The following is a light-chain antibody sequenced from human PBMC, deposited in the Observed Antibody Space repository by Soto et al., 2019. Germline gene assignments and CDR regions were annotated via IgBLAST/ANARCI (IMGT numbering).Light chain of an antibody. J-gene: IGKJ2*01. V-gene: IGKV1-33*01. CDR3: QQYDSLPYT. Sequence: DIQMPQSPSSLSASVGDTASITCQACQHITNYLNWYRHKPGQAPELQIYDASSLESWFPSRFSASGSGTEFTFIFTSLQPEDFATFYCQQYDSLPYTFGQGTKLEIK. CDR1: QHITNY. CDR2: DAS.